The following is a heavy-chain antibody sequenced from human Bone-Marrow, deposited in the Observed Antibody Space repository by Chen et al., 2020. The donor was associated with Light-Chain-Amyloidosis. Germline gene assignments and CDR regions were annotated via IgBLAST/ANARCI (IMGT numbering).Heavy chain of an antibody. CDR2: ISYDGSNK. V-gene: IGHV3-30*18. D-gene: IGHD2-2*01. J-gene: IGHJ4*02. CDR3: AKGTTFDY. CDR1: GFTFSSYG. Sequence: VQLLESGGGVVQPGRSLRRACAASGFTFSSYGMHWVRQAPGKGLEWVAVISYDGSNKYYADSVKGRFTISRDNSKNPLYLQMNSLRAEDTAVYYCAKGTTFDYWGQGTLVTVSS.